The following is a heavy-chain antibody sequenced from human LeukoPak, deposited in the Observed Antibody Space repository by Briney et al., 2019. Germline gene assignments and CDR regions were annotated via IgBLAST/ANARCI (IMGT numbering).Heavy chain of an antibody. J-gene: IGHJ4*02. CDR3: AKDQGTYCSGGRCYSGYFES. V-gene: IGHV3-33*06. CDR2: IWSDESNM. CDR1: GFTFSSYG. D-gene: IGHD2-15*01. Sequence: PGRSLRLSCIASGFTFSSYGMHWVRQAPGKGLEGVALIWSDESNMYYADSVKGRFTISRDSSKNTVYLHMNSLRADDTAVYYCAKDQGTYCSGGRCYSGYFESWGQGSLVTVSS.